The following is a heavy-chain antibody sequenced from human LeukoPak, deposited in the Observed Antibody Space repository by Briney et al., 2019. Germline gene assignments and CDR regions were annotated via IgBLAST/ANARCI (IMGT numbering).Heavy chain of an antibody. CDR3: AKDSREASGWYSWYY. D-gene: IGHD6-19*01. Sequence: GGSLRLSCAASGFTFSGYAMSWVRQAAGNGLEWGSTISGSGGNTYYADSVKGRFTISRDNSKSTLYLQMNSLRAKDTAIYYCAKDSREASGWYSWYYWGQGTLVTVSS. CDR2: ISGSGGNT. J-gene: IGHJ4*02. V-gene: IGHV3-23*01. CDR1: GFTFSGYA.